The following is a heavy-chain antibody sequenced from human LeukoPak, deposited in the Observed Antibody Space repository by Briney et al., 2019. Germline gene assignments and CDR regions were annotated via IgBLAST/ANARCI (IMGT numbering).Heavy chain of an antibody. D-gene: IGHD5-18*01. V-gene: IGHV3-21*01. J-gene: IGHJ4*02. CDR3: AREVPGIQLWSPFDS. CDR1: GFTFSNYS. CDR2: ISSSSSYI. Sequence: GGSLRLSCATSGFTFSNYSMNCVRQAPGKGLEWVSSISSSSSYIYYADSVKGRFTIPRDNAKNSLYLQMNRLRAEDTAVYYCAREVPGIQLWSPFDSWGQGALVTVSS.